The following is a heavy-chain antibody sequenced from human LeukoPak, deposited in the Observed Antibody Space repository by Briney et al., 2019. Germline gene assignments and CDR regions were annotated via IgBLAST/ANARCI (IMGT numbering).Heavy chain of an antibody. CDR1: GISISNHE. D-gene: IGHD2-15*01. CDR3: ARADCSGNSCYSFYDY. J-gene: IGHJ4*02. Sequence: GGSLRLSCAASGISISNHEINWVRQAPGKGLKWVAYISSSGSTQYFLDSVQGRFTVSRDNAKNSLILQMDSLSADDTAVYYCARADCSGNSCYSFYDYWGPGSLVTVSS. CDR2: ISSSGSTQ. V-gene: IGHV3-48*03.